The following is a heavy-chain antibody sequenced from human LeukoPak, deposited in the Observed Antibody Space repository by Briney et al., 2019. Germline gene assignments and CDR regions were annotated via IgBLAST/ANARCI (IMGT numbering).Heavy chain of an antibody. CDR2: IRGSGTST. J-gene: IGHJ4*02. CDR3: AKDTCGADCYSHYDH. V-gene: IGHV3-23*01. CDR1: GFTFSSYT. D-gene: IGHD2-21*02. Sequence: GGSLRLSCAASGFTFSSYTLSWVRQAPGKGLEWISAIRGSGTSTYYAASVKGRFTISRDNSRNTLYLQVNSLRAEDAAVYYCAKDTCGADCYSHYDHWGQGTLVTVSS.